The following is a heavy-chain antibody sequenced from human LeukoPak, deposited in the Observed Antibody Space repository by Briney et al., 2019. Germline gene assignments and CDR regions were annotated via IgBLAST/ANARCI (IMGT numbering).Heavy chain of an antibody. CDR3: ARERTKYCSGGSCYAPYYYYYMDV. D-gene: IGHD2-15*01. CDR1: GGTFSSYA. V-gene: IGHV1-69*06. CDR2: IIPIFGTA. Sequence: ASVKVSCKASGGTFSSYAISWVRQAPGQGLEWMGGIIPIFGTANYAQKFQGRVTITADKSTSTAYMELSSLRSEDTAVYYCARERTKYCSGGSCYAPYYYYYMDVWGKGTTVTVSS. J-gene: IGHJ6*03.